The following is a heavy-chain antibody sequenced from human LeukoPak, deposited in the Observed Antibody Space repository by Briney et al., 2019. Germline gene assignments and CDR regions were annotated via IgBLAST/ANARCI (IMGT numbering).Heavy chain of an antibody. CDR2: ICSDESKE. J-gene: IGHJ4*02. CDR1: GFTFSSPG. CDR3: ARVFCTCGSCYGTFDY. Sequence: GGSLRLSCAASGFTFSSPGMHWVRQAPAKGLELVAVICSDESKEYYADSVKDRFSISRDNSRNTVYVQMNSLRVEDTAIYYCARVFCTCGSCYGTFDYWGQGTLVTVSS. D-gene: IGHD2-15*01. V-gene: IGHV3-33*08.